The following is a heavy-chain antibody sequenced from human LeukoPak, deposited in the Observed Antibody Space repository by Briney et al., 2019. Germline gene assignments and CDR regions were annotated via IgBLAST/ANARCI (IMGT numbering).Heavy chain of an antibody. J-gene: IGHJ6*02. CDR2: ISYDGSNK. Sequence: GGSLRLSCAASGFTFSSYAMHWVRQAPGKGLEGGAVISYDGSNKYYADSVKGRFTISRDNSKNTLYLQMNSLRAEDTAVYYCARDPHYFSYYGMDVWGQGTTVTVSS. CDR1: GFTFSSYA. CDR3: ARDPHYFSYYGMDV. V-gene: IGHV3-30-3*01. D-gene: IGHD2/OR15-2a*01.